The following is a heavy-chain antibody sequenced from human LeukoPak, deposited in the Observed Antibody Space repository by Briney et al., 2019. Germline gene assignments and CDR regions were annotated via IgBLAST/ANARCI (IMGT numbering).Heavy chain of an antibody. D-gene: IGHD2-15*01. CDR3: ARSTYCSGGSCSHNWFNP. CDR1: GGSFSGYY. J-gene: IGHJ5*02. Sequence: PSETLSLTCAVYGGSFSGYYWGWIRQPPGKGLERIGSIYYSGSTYYNPSLKSRVTISVDTSKNQFSLKLSSVTAADTAVYYCARSTYCSGGSCSHNWFNPWGQGTLVTVSS. V-gene: IGHV4-34*01. CDR2: IYYSGST.